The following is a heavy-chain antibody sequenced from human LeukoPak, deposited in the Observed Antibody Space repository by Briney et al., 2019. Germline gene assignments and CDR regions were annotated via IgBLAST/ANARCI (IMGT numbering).Heavy chain of an antibody. CDR1: GFTFSSYW. D-gene: IGHD1-7*01. J-gene: IGHJ4*02. V-gene: IGHV3-7*01. Sequence: GGSLRLSCAASGFTFSSYWMSWVRQAPGKGLEWVANIKQDGSEKYYVDSVKGRFTISRDNAKNSLYLQMNSLRAEDTAVYYCARRHDDNWNYPYYFDYWGQGTLVTVSS. CDR2: IKQDGSEK. CDR3: ARRHDDNWNYPYYFDY.